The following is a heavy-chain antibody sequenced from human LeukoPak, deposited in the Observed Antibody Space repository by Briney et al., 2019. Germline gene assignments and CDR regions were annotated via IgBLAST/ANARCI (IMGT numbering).Heavy chain of an antibody. CDR1: GGSFSGYY. V-gene: IGHV4-34*01. CDR3: ARGVVRGVIITGY. Sequence: SETLSLTCAVYGGSFSGYYWSWIRQPPGKGLEWIGEINHSGSTNYNPSLKSRVPISVDTSKNQFSLKLSSVTAADTAVYYCARGVVRGVIITGYWGQGTLVTVSS. D-gene: IGHD3-10*01. J-gene: IGHJ4*02. CDR2: INHSGST.